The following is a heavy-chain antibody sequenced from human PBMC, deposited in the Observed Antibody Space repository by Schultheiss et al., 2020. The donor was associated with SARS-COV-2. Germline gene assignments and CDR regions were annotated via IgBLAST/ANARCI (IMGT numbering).Heavy chain of an antibody. D-gene: IGHD3-22*01. CDR3: ATSFRGDSSGITDAFDI. Sequence: GGSLRLSCAASGFTVSSYGMDWVRQAPGKGLEWVAVISYDGSNNNYADSVKGRFTISRDNAKNSLYLQMNSLRAEDTAVYYCATSFRGDSSGITDAFDIWGQGAMVTVSS. CDR2: ISYDGSNN. V-gene: IGHV3-30*03. CDR1: GFTVSSYG. J-gene: IGHJ3*02.